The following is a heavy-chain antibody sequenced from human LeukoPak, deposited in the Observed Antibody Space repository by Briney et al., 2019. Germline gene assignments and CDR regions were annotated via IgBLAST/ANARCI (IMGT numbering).Heavy chain of an antibody. CDR1: GYTLTELS. CDR2: FDPEDGKT. J-gene: IGHJ3*02. CDR3: ASYIVVVPAAIPNAFDI. D-gene: IGHD2-2*01. V-gene: IGHV1-24*01. Sequence: ASVKVSCKVSGYTLTELSMHWVRQAPGKGLEWMGGFDPEDGKTIYAQKFQGRVTMTEDTSTDTAYMELSSLRSEDTAVYYCASYIVVVPAAIPNAFDIWGQGTMVTVSS.